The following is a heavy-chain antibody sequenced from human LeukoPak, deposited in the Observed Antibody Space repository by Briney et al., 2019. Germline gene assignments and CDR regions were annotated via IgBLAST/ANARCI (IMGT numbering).Heavy chain of an antibody. CDR1: GYTFTSYA. CDR2: INAVNGNT. Sequence: GASVKVSCKASGYTFTSYAMHWVRQAPGQRLEWMGWINAVNGNTKYSQKFQGRVTITRDTSASTAYMELSSLRSEDTAVYYCARDPRYCSSTSCYDGGLWFDPWGQGTLVTVSS. V-gene: IGHV1-3*01. CDR3: ARDPRYCSSTSCYDGGLWFDP. D-gene: IGHD2-2*01. J-gene: IGHJ5*02.